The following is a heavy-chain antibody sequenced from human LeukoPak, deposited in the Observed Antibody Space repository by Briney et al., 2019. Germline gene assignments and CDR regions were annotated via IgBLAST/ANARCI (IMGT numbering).Heavy chain of an antibody. V-gene: IGHV1-2*02. CDR1: GYTFNGYY. CDR3: AGGDVYRSFEY. CDR2: INPSSGGT. J-gene: IGHJ4*02. D-gene: IGHD1-14*01. Sequence: GASVKVSCKASGYTFNGYYMHWVRQAPGQGLEWMGWINPSSGGTNYAQKFQGRVTMTSDTSISTAYMELSRLRSDDTAVYYCAGGDVYRSFEYWGQGTLVTVSS.